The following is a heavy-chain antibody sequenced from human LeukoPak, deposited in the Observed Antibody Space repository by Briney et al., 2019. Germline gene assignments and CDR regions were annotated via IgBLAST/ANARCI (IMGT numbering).Heavy chain of an antibody. J-gene: IGHJ4*02. Sequence: GGSLRLSCAASGFTVSSNYMSWVRQAPGKGLEWVSIIYSGGSTYYADSVKGRFTISRDNSKNTLYPQMNSLRAEDTAVYYCARGDRYSSGWYYFGYWGQGTLVTVSS. D-gene: IGHD6-19*01. CDR1: GFTVSSNY. V-gene: IGHV3-66*01. CDR3: ARGDRYSSGWYYFGY. CDR2: IYSGGST.